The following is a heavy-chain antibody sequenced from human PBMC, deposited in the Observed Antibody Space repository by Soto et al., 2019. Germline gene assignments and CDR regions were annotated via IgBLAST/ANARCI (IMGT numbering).Heavy chain of an antibody. CDR1: GFTFTNAW. D-gene: IGHD4-17*01. CDR3: ATARGTYGAEYFQH. CDR2: IKSKTDGGTT. Sequence: GGSLRLSCAASGFTFTNAWMSWVRQAPGKGLEWVGRIKSKTDGGTTDYAAPVKGRFTISRDDSKNTLYLQMNSLKTEDTAVYYCATARGTYGAEYFQHWGQGTLVTVSS. J-gene: IGHJ1*01. V-gene: IGHV3-15*01.